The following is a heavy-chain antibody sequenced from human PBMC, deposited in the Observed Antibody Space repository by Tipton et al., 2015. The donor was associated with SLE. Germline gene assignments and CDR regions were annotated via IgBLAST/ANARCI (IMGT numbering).Heavy chain of an antibody. D-gene: IGHD3-10*01. Sequence: GSLRLSCAASGFTFSSYAMSWVPQAPGKGLEWVSAISGSGGSTYYADSVKGRFTISRDNSKNTLYLQMNSLRAEDTAVYYCAKDLDGSGSPRGMDVWGQGTTVTVSS. V-gene: IGHV3-23*01. CDR2: ISGSGGST. CDR1: GFTFSSYA. J-gene: IGHJ6*02. CDR3: AKDLDGSGSPRGMDV.